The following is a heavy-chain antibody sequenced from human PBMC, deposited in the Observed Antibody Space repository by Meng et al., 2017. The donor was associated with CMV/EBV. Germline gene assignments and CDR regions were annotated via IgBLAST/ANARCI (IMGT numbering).Heavy chain of an antibody. CDR2: IRSKANSYAT. D-gene: IGHD2-2*02. CDR1: GFTFSGSA. CDR3: ARGHYYCRGISCYSLDY. J-gene: IGHJ4*02. Sequence: GGSLRLSCAASGFTFSGSAMHWVRQASGKGLEWVGRIRSKANSYATAYAASVKGRFTISRDDSKNTAYLQMNSLKTEDTAVYYCARGHYYCRGISCYSLDYWGQGTLVTVSS. V-gene: IGHV3-73*01.